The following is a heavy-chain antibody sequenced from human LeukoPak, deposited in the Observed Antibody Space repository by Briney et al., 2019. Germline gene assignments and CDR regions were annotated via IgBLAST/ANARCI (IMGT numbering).Heavy chain of an antibody. CDR1: GGSISSGGYY. V-gene: IGHV4-31*03. CDR3: ARASYPAGNCDY. Sequence: PSGTLSLTCTVSGGSISSGGYYWSWIRQHPGKGLEWIGYIYYSGSTYYNPSLKSRLTISVDTSKNQFSLKLSSVTAADTAVYYCARASYPAGNCDYWGQGTLVTVSS. CDR2: IYYSGST. J-gene: IGHJ4*02. D-gene: IGHD6-13*01.